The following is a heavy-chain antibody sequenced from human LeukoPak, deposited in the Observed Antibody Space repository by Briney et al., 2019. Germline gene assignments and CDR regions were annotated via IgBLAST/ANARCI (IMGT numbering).Heavy chain of an antibody. V-gene: IGHV3-23*01. CDR1: GFTFSSYA. J-gene: IGHJ4*02. CDR2: ISGSGGST. Sequence: GGSLRLSCAASGFTFSSYAMSWVRQAPGKGLEWVSAISGSGGSTYYADSVKGRFTISGDNSKNTLYLQMNSLRAEDTAVYYCANTLYYDRSGYYWSSGYYFDYWGQGTLVTFSS. D-gene: IGHD3-22*01. CDR3: ANTLYYDRSGYYWSSGYYFDY.